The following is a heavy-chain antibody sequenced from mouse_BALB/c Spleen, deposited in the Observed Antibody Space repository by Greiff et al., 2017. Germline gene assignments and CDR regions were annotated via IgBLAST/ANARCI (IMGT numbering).Heavy chain of an antibody. J-gene: IGHJ3*01. V-gene: IGHV14-4*02. CDR3: NPERVPWFAY. CDR1: GFNISDYY. Sequence: VQLQQSGAELVRSGASVKLSCTAPGFNISDYYMHWVKQRPEQGLEWIGWIDPENGDTVYAPKFQGKATLTADTSSNTAYLQLSSLTSEYTAVYYYNPERVPWFAYWGQGTLVTVSA. CDR2: IDPENGDT.